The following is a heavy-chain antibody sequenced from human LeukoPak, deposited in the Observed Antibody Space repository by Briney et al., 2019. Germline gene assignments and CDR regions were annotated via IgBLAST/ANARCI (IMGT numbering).Heavy chain of an antibody. V-gene: IGHV4-30-4*01. CDR2: IYYSGST. D-gene: IGHD6-13*01. J-gene: IGHJ4*02. CDR3: ARDRWSGGAAAAGAYYFDY. Sequence: PSETLSLTCTVSGGSISSGDYYWSWIRQPPGKGLEWIGYIYYSGSTYYNPSLKSRVTISVDTSKNQFSLKLSSVTAADTAVYYCARDRWSGGAAAAGAYYFDYWGQGTLVTVSS. CDR1: GGSISSGDYY.